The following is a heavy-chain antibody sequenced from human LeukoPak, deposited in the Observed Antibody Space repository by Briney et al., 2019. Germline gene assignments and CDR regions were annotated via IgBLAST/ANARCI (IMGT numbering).Heavy chain of an antibody. J-gene: IGHJ4*02. V-gene: IGHV3-48*01. Sequence: GGSLRLSCAASGFTFSSYWMSWVRQAPGKGPEWVSQISATSTTIKYADFVKGRFTISRDNAKNSLNLQMNSLRADDTAVYYCVRDNLENQWLERSYWGQGALVTVSS. CDR1: GFTFSSYW. CDR2: ISATSTTI. CDR3: VRDNLENQWLERSY. D-gene: IGHD6-19*01.